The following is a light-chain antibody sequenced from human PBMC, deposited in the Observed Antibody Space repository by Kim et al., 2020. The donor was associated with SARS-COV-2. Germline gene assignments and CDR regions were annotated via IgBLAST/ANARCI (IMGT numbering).Light chain of an antibody. CDR2: DAS. CDR1: QSVSSY. Sequence: SVPPGERATLSCRASQSVSSYLAWYQQKPGQAPRLLIYDASNRATGIPARFSGSGSGTDFTLTISSLEHEDVAVYYCQQRSNWITFGQGTRLEIK. J-gene: IGKJ5*01. CDR3: QQRSNWIT. V-gene: IGKV3-11*01.